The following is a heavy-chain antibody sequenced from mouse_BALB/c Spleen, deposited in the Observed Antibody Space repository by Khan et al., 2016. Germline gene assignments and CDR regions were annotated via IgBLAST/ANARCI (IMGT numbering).Heavy chain of an antibody. J-gene: IGHJ3*01. V-gene: IGHV9-3*02. CDR2: INTNTGEQ. CDR3: AEDYYGSNWFAY. CDR1: GYTFTNYG. Sequence: QIQLVQSGPELKKPGETVKISCKASGYTFTNYGMNWVKQAPGKGLKWMGWINTNTGEQTYAEEFKGRFAFSLETSASTAYLKINNLKNEDTATYFCAEDYYGSNWFAYWGQGTLVTVSA. D-gene: IGHD1-1*01.